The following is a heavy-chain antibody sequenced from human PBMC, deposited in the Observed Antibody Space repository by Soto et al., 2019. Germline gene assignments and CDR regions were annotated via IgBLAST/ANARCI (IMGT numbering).Heavy chain of an antibody. D-gene: IGHD2-15*01. CDR3: AKDYLSPKGSGFDI. J-gene: IGHJ3*02. CDR2: ISWNIGSI. Sequence: GGSLRLSCAASGFTFDDYAMHWVRQAPGKGLEWVSGISWNIGSIGYADSVKGRFTISRDNAKNSLYLQMNSLRAEDTALYYCAKDYLSPKGSGFDIWGQGTMVTVSS. V-gene: IGHV3-9*01. CDR1: GFTFDDYA.